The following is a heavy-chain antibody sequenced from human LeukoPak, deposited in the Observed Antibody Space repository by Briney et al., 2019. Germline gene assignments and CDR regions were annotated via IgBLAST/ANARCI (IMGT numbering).Heavy chain of an antibody. CDR2: ISDGGST. CDR3: ARGVFN. D-gene: IGHD3-10*01. CDR1: GFTISSNY. Sequence: PGGSLRLSCAASGFTISSNYMNWVRQAPGKGLDWVLVISDGGSTYYADSVRGRFTISRDNSKNTLFLQMNSLRVEDTAVYYCARGVFNWGQGTLVTVSS. J-gene: IGHJ4*02. V-gene: IGHV3-53*01.